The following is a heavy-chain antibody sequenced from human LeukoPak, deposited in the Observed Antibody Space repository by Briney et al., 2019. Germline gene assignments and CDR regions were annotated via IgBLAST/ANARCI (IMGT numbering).Heavy chain of an antibody. V-gene: IGHV3-23*01. D-gene: IGHD3-10*01. Sequence: GGSLRLSCTASGFTLSSYEMSWIRQAPGKGLEWVSSIDYSGGSTHYADSVKGRFTISRDNSKNTLYLQMNSLRAEDTAVYYCAKSASMVRGVIISRFDYWGQGTLVTVSS. J-gene: IGHJ4*02. CDR1: GFTLSSYE. CDR3: AKSASMVRGVIISRFDY. CDR2: IDYSGGST.